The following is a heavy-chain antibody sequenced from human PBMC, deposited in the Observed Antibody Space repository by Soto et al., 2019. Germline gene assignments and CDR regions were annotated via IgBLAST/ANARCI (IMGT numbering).Heavy chain of an antibody. CDR3: AKDRWPLSVVTATHFDY. D-gene: IGHD2-21*02. Sequence: GGSLRLSCAASGFTFDDYAMHWVRQAPGKGLEWVSGISWNSGSIGYADSVKGRFTISRDNAKNSLYLQMNSLRAEDTALYYCAKDRWPLSVVTATHFDYWGQGTLVTVSS. J-gene: IGHJ4*02. CDR1: GFTFDDYA. V-gene: IGHV3-9*01. CDR2: ISWNSGSI.